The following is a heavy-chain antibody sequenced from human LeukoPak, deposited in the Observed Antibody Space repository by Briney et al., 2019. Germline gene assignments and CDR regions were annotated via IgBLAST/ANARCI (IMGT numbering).Heavy chain of an antibody. CDR1: GGSISGGSYY. CDR3: ARVSPHYYDSSGPNDAFDI. Sequence: SETLSLTCTVSGGSISGGSYYWSWIRQPAGKGLEWIGRIYTSGSTNYNPSLKSRVTISVDTSKNQFSLKLSSVTAADTAVYYCARVSPHYYDSSGPNDAFDIWGQGTMVTVSS. D-gene: IGHD3-22*01. V-gene: IGHV4-61*02. CDR2: IYTSGST. J-gene: IGHJ3*02.